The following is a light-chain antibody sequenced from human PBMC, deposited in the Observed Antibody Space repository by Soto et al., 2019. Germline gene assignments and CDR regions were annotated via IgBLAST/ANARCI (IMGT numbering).Light chain of an antibody. J-gene: IGKJ3*01. CDR3: QQANSFPLT. CDR1: QSISNH. V-gene: IGKV1-39*01. Sequence: DIQMTQSPSSLSASVEDRVIITCRASQSISNHLNWYQQKPGKAPKLLIFAASSLQSGVPSRFSGSRSGTDFTLTISSLQPEDFATYFCQQANSFPLTFGPGTKVDIK. CDR2: AAS.